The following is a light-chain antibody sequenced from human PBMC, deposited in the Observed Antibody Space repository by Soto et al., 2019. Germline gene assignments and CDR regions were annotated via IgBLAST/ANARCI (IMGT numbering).Light chain of an antibody. J-gene: IGKJ2*01. CDR2: DAS. CDR3: QQYDNLPYT. CDR1: QDIRKF. Sequence: DLEMTQSPSSLSASVGDRVTITCQASQDIRKFLNWFQQRPGAAPKLLIYDASNLETGVPSRFSAGGSGTHFTFTITSLQPEDTGTYFCQQYDNLPYTFAQGTKVEI. V-gene: IGKV1-33*01.